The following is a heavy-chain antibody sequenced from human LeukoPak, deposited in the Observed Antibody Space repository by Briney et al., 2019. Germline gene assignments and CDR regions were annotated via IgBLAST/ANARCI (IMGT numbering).Heavy chain of an antibody. J-gene: IGHJ4*02. CDR3: ARVGMVRGVIPGY. CDR1: GYTFTSYD. D-gene: IGHD3-10*01. V-gene: IGHV1-8*01. Sequence: GASVKVSCKASGYTFTSYDINWVRQATGQGLEWMGWMNPNSGNTGYAQKFQGRVTMTRNTSISTAYMELSSLRSEDSAVYYCARVGMVRGVIPGYWGQGTLVTVSS. CDR2: MNPNSGNT.